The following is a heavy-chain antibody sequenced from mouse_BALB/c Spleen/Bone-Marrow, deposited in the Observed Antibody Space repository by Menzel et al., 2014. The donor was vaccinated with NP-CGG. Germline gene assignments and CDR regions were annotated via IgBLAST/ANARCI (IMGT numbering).Heavy chain of an antibody. D-gene: IGHD2-4*01. J-gene: IGHJ4*01. Sequence: DVQLVESGGGSVQPGGSLKLSCAASGFTFSDYYMYWVRQTPEKRLEWVAYISNGGGSTYYPDTIKGLFTISRDNAKNTLFLQMSRLKSEDTAVYFCSTMITTPYALDYWGQGTSVTVSS. V-gene: IGHV5-12*01. CDR2: ISNGGGST. CDR3: STMITTPYALDY. CDR1: GFTFSDYY.